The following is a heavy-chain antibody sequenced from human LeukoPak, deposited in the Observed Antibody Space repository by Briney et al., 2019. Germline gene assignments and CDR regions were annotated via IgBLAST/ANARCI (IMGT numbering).Heavy chain of an antibody. CDR2: ISAYNGNT. Sequence: ASVKVSCKASGYTFTSYGISWVRQAPGQGLEWMGWISAYNGNTNYAQKLQGRVTTTTDTSTSTAYMELRSLRSDDTAVYYCARVFLYCSGGSCYSDYRGQGTLVTVSS. CDR3: ARVFLYCSGGSCYSDY. V-gene: IGHV1-18*01. CDR1: GYTFTSYG. J-gene: IGHJ4*02. D-gene: IGHD2-15*01.